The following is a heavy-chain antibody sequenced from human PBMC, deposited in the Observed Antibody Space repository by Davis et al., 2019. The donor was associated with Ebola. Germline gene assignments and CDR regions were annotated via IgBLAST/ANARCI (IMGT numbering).Heavy chain of an antibody. CDR1: GFTFSSYA. CDR2: ISYDGSNK. D-gene: IGHD2-8*01. J-gene: IGHJ3*02. V-gene: IGHV3-30-3*01. Sequence: PGGSLRLSCAASGFTFSSYAMHWVRQAPGKGLEWVAVISYDGSNKYYADSVKGRFTISRDNSKNTLYLQMNSLRAEDTAVYYCAKGGVRDDAFDIWGQGTMVTVSS. CDR3: AKGGVRDDAFDI.